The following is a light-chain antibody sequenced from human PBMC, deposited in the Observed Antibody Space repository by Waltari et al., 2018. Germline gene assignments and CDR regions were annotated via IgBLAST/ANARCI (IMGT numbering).Light chain of an antibody. Sequence: QSALTQPASMSGSPGQSLTISCSGTGSDVGSYNLVSWYQQHPGKAPKLIIYEVNMRPSGVSDRFSGSKSGVTASLTISGLQAEDEAVYFCCSFATNSIVIFGGGTKLTVL. J-gene: IGLJ2*01. V-gene: IGLV2-23*02. CDR2: EVN. CDR3: CSFATNSIVI. CDR1: GSDVGSYNL.